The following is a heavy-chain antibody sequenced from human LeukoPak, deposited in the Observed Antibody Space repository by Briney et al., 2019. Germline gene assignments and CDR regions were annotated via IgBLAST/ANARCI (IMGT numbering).Heavy chain of an antibody. D-gene: IGHD3-22*01. Sequence: SETLSLTCAVYGGSFSGYYWSWIRQHPGKGLEWIGYIYYSGSTYYNPSLKSRVTISVDTSKNQFSLKLSSVTAADTAVYYCARCRQIDSGYYAYYFDYWGQGTLVTVSS. CDR3: ARCRQIDSGYYAYYFDY. J-gene: IGHJ4*02. V-gene: IGHV4-31*11. CDR2: IYYSGST. CDR1: GGSFSGYY.